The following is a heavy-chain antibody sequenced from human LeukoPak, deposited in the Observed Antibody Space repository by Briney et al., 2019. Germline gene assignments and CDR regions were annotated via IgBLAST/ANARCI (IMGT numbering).Heavy chain of an antibody. CDR3: ARDGPTAAPFDY. Sequence: GASVKVSFKASGYRFTSYDMHWVRQAPGQGLEWMGIIDPSGGSTSYAQRFQGRVAMTRDTSTITVYMEVNSLTSEDTAVYFCARDGPTAAPFDYWGQGTLVTVSS. CDR1: GYRFTSYD. D-gene: IGHD2-2*01. V-gene: IGHV1-46*01. J-gene: IGHJ4*02. CDR2: IDPSGGST.